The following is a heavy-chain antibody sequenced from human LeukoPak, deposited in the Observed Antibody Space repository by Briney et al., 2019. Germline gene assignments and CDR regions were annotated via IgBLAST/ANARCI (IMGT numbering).Heavy chain of an antibody. CDR1: GGSISSSSYY. Sequence: SETLSLTCTVSGGSISSSSYYWGWIRQPPGKGLEWIGSIYYSGSTYYNPSLKSRVTISVDTSKNQFSLKLSSVTAADTAVYYCTKNGAYTLDYWGQGTLVTVSS. V-gene: IGHV4-39*07. CDR2: IYYSGST. CDR3: TKNGAYTLDY. D-gene: IGHD2-8*01. J-gene: IGHJ4*02.